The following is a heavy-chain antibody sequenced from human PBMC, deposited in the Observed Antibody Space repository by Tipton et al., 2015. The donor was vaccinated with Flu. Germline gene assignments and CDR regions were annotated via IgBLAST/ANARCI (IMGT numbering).Heavy chain of an antibody. V-gene: IGHV4-39*07. Sequence: TLSLTCSVSGDSMTSSRYYWGWIRQPPGKGLEWIGSIFHSGSTYYNPSLKSRVTISVDTSKNQFSLKLISVTAADTAVYYCARDDGDYGSESYHYYYGMDVWGQGTTVTVSS. CDR3: ARDDGDYGSESYHYYYGMDV. CDR1: GDSMTSSRYY. D-gene: IGHD3-10*01. CDR2: IFHSGST. J-gene: IGHJ6*02.